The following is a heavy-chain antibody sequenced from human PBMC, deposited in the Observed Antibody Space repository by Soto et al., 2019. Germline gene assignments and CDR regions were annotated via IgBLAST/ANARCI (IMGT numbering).Heavy chain of an antibody. CDR2: ISYDGSNK. V-gene: IGHV3-30*03. D-gene: IGHD3-22*01. Sequence: GGSLRLSCAASGFTFSSYGMHWVRQAPGKGLEWVAVISYDGSNKYYADSVKGRFTISRDNSKNTLYLQMNSLRAEDTAVYYCRGYYYPSPFDYWGQGTLVTVSS. J-gene: IGHJ4*02. CDR1: GFTFSSYG. CDR3: RGYYYPSPFDY.